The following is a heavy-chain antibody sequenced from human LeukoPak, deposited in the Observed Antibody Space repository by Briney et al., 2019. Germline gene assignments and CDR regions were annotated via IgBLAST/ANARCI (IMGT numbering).Heavy chain of an antibody. CDR3: ARDYYDSSGLSDAFDI. V-gene: IGHV4-4*02. D-gene: IGHD3-22*01. Sequence: PSGTLSLTCAVSGGSISSSNWWSWVRQPPGKGLEWIGEIYHSGSTNYNPSLKSRVTISVDKSKNQFSLKLSSVTAADTAVYYCARDYYDSSGLSDAFDIWGQGTMVTVSS. CDR2: IYHSGST. CDR1: GGSISSSNW. J-gene: IGHJ3*02.